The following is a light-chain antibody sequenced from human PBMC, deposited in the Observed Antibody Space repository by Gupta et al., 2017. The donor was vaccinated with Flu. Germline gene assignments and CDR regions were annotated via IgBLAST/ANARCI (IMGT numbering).Light chain of an antibody. CDR3: ATWDDSLSGVV. V-gene: IGLV1-47*01. CDR2: NND. J-gene: IGLJ2*01. Sequence: QSVLTQPPSASGTPGQRVTISCSGSSSNIRPNFVCWYQQLPGTAPKLLIYNNDQRPSGVPDRFSGSKSGTSASLAISGLRAEDEAHYHCATWDDSLSGVVFGGGTELTVL. CDR1: SSNIRPNF.